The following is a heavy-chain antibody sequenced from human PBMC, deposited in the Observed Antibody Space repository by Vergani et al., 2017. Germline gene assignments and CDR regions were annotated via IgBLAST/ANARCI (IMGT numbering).Heavy chain of an antibody. CDR3: AKDIPGSGFLVGAMDY. CDR2: ISWNSGSI. CDR1: GFTFDDYA. Sequence: EVQLVESGGGLVQPGRSLRLSCAASGFTFDDYAMHWVRQAPGKGLEWVSGISWNSGSIGYADSVKGRFTISRANAKNSLYLQMNSLGAEDTALYYCAKDIPGSGFLVGAMDYWGQGTLVTVSS. D-gene: IGHD1-26*01. V-gene: IGHV3-9*01. J-gene: IGHJ4*02.